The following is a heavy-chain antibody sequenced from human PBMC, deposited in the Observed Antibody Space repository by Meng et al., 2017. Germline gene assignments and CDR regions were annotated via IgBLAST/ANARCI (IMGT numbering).Heavy chain of an antibody. CDR1: GAHFSRYA. CDR2: IITIFGTA. CDR3: ARDSDSSSWYDYFGY. D-gene: IGHD6-13*01. V-gene: IGHV1-69*01. J-gene: IGHJ4*02. Sequence: QGQLGRGGDVVKKSGSSVAASWKAAGAHFSRYAISGVQKAPGQGLEWMGGIITIFGTANYAKKFQGRVTITEDESTSTDYMELSSLRSEDTAVYYCARDSDSSSWYDYFGYWGQGTLVTVSS.